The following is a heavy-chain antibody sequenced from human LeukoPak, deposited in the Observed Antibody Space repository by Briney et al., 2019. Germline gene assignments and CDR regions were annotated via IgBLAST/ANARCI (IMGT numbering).Heavy chain of an antibody. CDR1: GFTFSSYD. CDR3: ARTASTETFSKH. Sequence: GGSLRLSCAASGFTFSSYDMNWVRQAPGKGLEWVSYISSSSGTIYYADSVKGRFTVSRDNAKNSLYLQMNSLRDEDTAVYYCARTASTETFSKHWGQGTLVTVSS. V-gene: IGHV3-48*02. D-gene: IGHD2-8*02. J-gene: IGHJ4*02. CDR2: ISSSSGTI.